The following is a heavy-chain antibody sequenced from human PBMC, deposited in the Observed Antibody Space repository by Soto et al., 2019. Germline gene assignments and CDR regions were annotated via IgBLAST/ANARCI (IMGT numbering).Heavy chain of an antibody. Sequence: QVQLQESGPGLVKPSGTLSLTCAVSGGSISSSNWWSWVRQPPGKGLEWIGEIYHSGSTNYNPSLKGRVTRSGDKSKDQFSLKLSSVTAADTAVYYCARRSYSSGWYYFDYWGQGTLVTVSS. CDR2: IYHSGST. J-gene: IGHJ4*02. CDR3: ARRSYSSGWYYFDY. CDR1: GGSISSSNW. V-gene: IGHV4-4*02. D-gene: IGHD6-19*01.